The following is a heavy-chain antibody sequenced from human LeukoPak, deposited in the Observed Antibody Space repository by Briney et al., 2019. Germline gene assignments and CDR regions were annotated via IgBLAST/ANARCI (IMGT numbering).Heavy chain of an antibody. J-gene: IGHJ4*02. V-gene: IGHV3-23*01. CDR2: ISGSGGST. CDR1: GFTFSSFA. Sequence: GGSLRLSCAASGFTFSSFAMSWVRQAPGKGLEWVSAISGSGGSTYYADSVKGRFTISRDNSKNTLYLQMNSLRAEDTAVYYCAKDEGEYQLLCLFDYWGQGTLVTVSS. CDR3: AKDEGEYQLLCLFDY. D-gene: IGHD2-2*01.